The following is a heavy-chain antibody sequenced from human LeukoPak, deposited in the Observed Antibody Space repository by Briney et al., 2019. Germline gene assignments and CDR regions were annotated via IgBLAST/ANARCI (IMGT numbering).Heavy chain of an antibody. D-gene: IGHD3-3*01. J-gene: IGHJ4*02. CDR3: ARHPLYYDFWSGYPFDY. CDR2: IYPGDSDT. V-gene: IGHV5-51*01. Sequence: GESLKISCQGSGYSFTSYWIGWVRQMPGKGLERMGIIYPGDSDTRYSPSFQGQVTISADKSISTAYLQWSSLKASDTAMYYCARHPLYYDFWSGYPFDYWGQGTLVTVSS. CDR1: GYSFTSYW.